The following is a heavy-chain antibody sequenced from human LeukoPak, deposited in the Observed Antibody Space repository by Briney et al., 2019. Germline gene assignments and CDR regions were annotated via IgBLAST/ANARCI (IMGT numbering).Heavy chain of an antibody. V-gene: IGHV1-8*01. CDR1: GYTFTSYD. Sequence: ASVKVSCKASGYTFTSYDINWVRQATGQGLEWMGWMNPNSGNTGYAQKFQGRVTMTRNTSISTAYMELSSLRSEDTAVYYCARTFRESYYDFWSGYSTLDYWGQGTLVTVSS. J-gene: IGHJ4*02. D-gene: IGHD3-3*01. CDR3: ARTFRESYYDFWSGYSTLDY. CDR2: MNPNSGNT.